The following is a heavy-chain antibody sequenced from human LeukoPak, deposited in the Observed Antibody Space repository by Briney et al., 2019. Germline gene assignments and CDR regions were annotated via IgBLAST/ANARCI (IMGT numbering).Heavy chain of an antibody. CDR1: GYTFTSYY. CDR3: ARGWWSAFDY. D-gene: IGHD2-15*01. CDR2: ISVYNGNT. J-gene: IGHJ4*02. V-gene: IGHV1-18*04. Sequence: AASVKVSCKASGYTFTSYYMHWVRQAPGQGLEWMGWISVYNGNTNYAQKLQGRVTMTTDTSTSTAYMELRSLRSDDTAVYYCARGWWSAFDYWGQGTLVTVSS.